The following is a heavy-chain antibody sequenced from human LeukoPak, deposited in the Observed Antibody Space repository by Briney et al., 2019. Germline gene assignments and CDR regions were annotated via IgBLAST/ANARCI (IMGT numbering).Heavy chain of an antibody. V-gene: IGHV6-1*01. Sequence: SQTLSLTCAISGDSVSSNSAAWNWIRQSPSRGLEWLGRTYYRSKWYSDYAVSVKSPLTINPDTSKNQFSLQLNSVTPEDTAVYYCARDSSGWRSIFDYWGQGTLGTGSS. D-gene: IGHD6-19*01. CDR2: TYYRSKWYS. J-gene: IGHJ4*02. CDR1: GDSVSSNSAA. CDR3: ARDSSGWRSIFDY.